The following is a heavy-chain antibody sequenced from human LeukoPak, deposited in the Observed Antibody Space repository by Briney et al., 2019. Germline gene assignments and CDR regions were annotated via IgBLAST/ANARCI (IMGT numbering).Heavy chain of an antibody. V-gene: IGHV3-48*01. J-gene: IGHJ6*02. CDR2: ISSSSSTI. D-gene: IGHD5-24*01. Sequence: GGSLRLSCAASGFTFSSYSMNWVRQAPGEGLEWVSYISSSSSTIYYADSVKGRFTISRDNAKNSLYLQMNSLRAEDTAVYYCARAERWLQSTYYYYGMDVWGQGTTVTVSS. CDR3: ARAERWLQSTYYYYGMDV. CDR1: GFTFSSYS.